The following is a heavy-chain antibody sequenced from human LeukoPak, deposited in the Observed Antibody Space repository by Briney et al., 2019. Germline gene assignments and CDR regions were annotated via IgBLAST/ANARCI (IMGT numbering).Heavy chain of an antibody. J-gene: IGHJ4*02. V-gene: IGHV3-23*01. Sequence: AESLRLSCAASGFTFSNIAMRWVRQAPGKGREWDSGIIGGGRRIYYRGSVKGRFTVSRHNLKSTLTLQMSGLRAEDMAVYYCVKGQEYLEWFYEYWGQGSLVTVCS. CDR2: IIGGGRRI. CDR1: GFTFSNIA. D-gene: IGHD3-3*01. CDR3: VKGQEYLEWFYEY.